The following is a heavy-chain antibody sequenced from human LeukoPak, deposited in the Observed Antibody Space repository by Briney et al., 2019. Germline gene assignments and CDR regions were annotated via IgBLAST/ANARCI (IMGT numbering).Heavy chain of an antibody. CDR3: ARASPERGYSYGPLDNYFDY. CDR1: GFTLSRHS. CDR2: ISYDGSNK. V-gene: IGHV3-30*03. D-gene: IGHD5-18*01. Sequence: GGSLRLSCVASGFTLSRHSMNWVRQAPGKGLEWVAVISYDGSNKYYADSVKGRFTISRDNSKNTLYLQMNSLRAEDTAVYYCARASPERGYSYGPLDNYFDYWGQGTLVTVSS. J-gene: IGHJ4*02.